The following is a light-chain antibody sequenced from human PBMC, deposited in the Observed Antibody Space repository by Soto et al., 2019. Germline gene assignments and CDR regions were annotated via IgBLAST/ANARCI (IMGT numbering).Light chain of an antibody. CDR2: DAS. V-gene: IGKV1-33*01. Sequence: DIQMTQSPSSLSASVGDRVTITCQASQDISNYLNWYQQKPGKAPKLLSYDASNLETGVPSRFSGSGSGTDVTFTISSLQPDDIATYYCQQYDNLPFTFGPGTKVDIK. CDR1: QDISNY. CDR3: QQYDNLPFT. J-gene: IGKJ3*01.